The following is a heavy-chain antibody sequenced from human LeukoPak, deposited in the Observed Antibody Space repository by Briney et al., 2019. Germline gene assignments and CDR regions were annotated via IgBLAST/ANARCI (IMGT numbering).Heavy chain of an antibody. D-gene: IGHD2-21*02. V-gene: IGHV3-23*01. CDR1: GFTFSSYA. CDR3: AKTGGGAYCGGDCYSDY. CDR2: ISGSGGST. Sequence: GSLRLSCAASGFTFSSYAMSWVRQAPGKGLEWVSAISGSGGSTYYADSVKGRFTISRDNSKNTLYLQMNSLRAEDTAVYYCAKTGGGAYCGGDCYSDYWGQGTLVTVSS. J-gene: IGHJ4*02.